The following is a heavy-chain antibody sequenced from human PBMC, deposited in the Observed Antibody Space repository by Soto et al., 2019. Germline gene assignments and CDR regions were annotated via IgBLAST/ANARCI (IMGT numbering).Heavy chain of an antibody. Sequence: LRLSCAASGFTFSSYAMHWVRQAPGKGLEWVAVISYDGSNKYYADPVKGRFTISRDNSKNTLYLQMNSLRAEDTAVYYCARARGYSYRNGAIDYWGQGTLVTVSS. D-gene: IGHD5-18*01. J-gene: IGHJ4*02. V-gene: IGHV3-30-3*01. CDR3: ARARGYSYRNGAIDY. CDR1: GFTFSSYA. CDR2: ISYDGSNK.